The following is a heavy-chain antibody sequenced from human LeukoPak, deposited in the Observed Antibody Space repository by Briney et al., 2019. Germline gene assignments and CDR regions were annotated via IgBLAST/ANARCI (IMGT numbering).Heavy chain of an antibody. J-gene: IGHJ4*02. CDR3: ARDKSSYSSSWHRFFDY. CDR2: ISSDGTNQ. CDR1: GFTFRGYA. Sequence: GGSLRLSCAASGFTFRGYAMHWVRQAPGKGLEWVSDISSDGTNQHYAGSVKGRFTISRDNSQNTLFLQMNSLRVEDMGVYYCARDKSSYSSSWHRFFDYWGQGTLVTVSA. D-gene: IGHD6-13*01. V-gene: IGHV3-30*04.